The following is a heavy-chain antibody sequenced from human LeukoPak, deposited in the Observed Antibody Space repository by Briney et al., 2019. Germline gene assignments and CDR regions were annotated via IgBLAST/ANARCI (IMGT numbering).Heavy chain of an antibody. Sequence: SETLSLTCTVSGGSISRSNYYWSWIRQPPGKGLEWIGEINHSGSTNYNPSLKSRVTISVDTSKNQFSLKLSSVTAADTAVYYCARGDDDYGDRLGAFDIWGQGTMVTVSS. V-gene: IGHV4-39*07. CDR3: ARGDDDYGDRLGAFDI. J-gene: IGHJ3*02. D-gene: IGHD4-17*01. CDR2: INHSGST. CDR1: GGSISRSNYY.